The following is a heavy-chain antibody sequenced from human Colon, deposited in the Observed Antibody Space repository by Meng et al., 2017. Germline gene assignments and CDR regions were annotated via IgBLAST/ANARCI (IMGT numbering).Heavy chain of an antibody. V-gene: IGHV1-2*06. D-gene: IGHD2-15*01. J-gene: IGHJ4*02. Sequence: QVQLVQSGAEVKKPGASVTVSCKASGYTLFIHWVRLRPGEGLEWMGRINPRTGDTKSAQSFQGRVTMTRDTSTTTFSMDLRNLTTDDSAIYFCARESADGGSFDLWGQGTLVTVSS. CDR1: GYTLF. CDR3: ARESADGGSFDL. CDR2: INPRTGDT.